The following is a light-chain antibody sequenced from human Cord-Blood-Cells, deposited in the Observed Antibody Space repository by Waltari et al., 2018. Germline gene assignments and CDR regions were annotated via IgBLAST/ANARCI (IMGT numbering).Light chain of an antibody. CDR3: SSYAGSNNWV. V-gene: IGLV2-8*01. J-gene: IGLJ3*02. CDR2: EVS. Sequence: QSALTHPPSASGSPGQSVSLSCTRTSSDGGGYNYLSWYQQHPAKAPKLMIYEVSKRPSGVPDRFSGSKSGNTASLTVSGLQAEDEADYYCSSYAGSNNWVFGGGTKLTVL. CDR1: SSDGGGYNY.